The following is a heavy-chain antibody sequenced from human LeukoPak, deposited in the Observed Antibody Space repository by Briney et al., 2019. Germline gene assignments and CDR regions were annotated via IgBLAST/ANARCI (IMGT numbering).Heavy chain of an antibody. V-gene: IGHV4-39*01. Sequence: SETLSLTCTVSGASIRSTSYYWGWIRQPPGKGLEWIGTISYSGNTYYNPSLKSRVTISVDTSKNQFSLKLSSVTAAETAVYYCARHDSSGPYNAFDIWGQGTMVTVSS. D-gene: IGHD3-22*01. CDR1: GASIRSTSYY. CDR2: ISYSGNT. J-gene: IGHJ3*02. CDR3: ARHDSSGPYNAFDI.